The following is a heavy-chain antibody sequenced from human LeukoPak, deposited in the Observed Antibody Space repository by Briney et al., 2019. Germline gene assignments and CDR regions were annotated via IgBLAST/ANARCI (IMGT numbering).Heavy chain of an antibody. Sequence: DSVKGRFTISRDNSMNTLYLQMNSLRAEDTAVYYCARDTKVYFGSGSYAPDYWGQGTLVTVSS. J-gene: IGHJ4*02. CDR3: ARDTKVYFGSGSYAPDY. V-gene: IGHV3-30*01. D-gene: IGHD3-10*01.